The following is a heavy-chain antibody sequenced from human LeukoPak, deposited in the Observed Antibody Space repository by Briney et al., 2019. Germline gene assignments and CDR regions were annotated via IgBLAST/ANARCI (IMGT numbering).Heavy chain of an antibody. CDR3: ARDRRDGYNVLDY. Sequence: GGSLRLSCAASGFTFSTYWMTRVRQAPGKGLEWVANMKQDGSEKYYVDSVKGRFTISRDNAKNSLYLQMNSLSAEDTATYYCARDRRDGYNVLDYWGQGTLVTVSS. V-gene: IGHV3-7*01. J-gene: IGHJ4*02. D-gene: IGHD5-24*01. CDR2: MKQDGSEK. CDR1: GFTFSTYW.